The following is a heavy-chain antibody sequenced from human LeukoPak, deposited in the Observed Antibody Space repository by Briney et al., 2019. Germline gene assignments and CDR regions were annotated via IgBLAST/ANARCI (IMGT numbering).Heavy chain of an antibody. V-gene: IGHV4-34*01. CDR1: GGSFSGYY. J-gene: IGHJ5*02. Sequence: SETLSLTCAVYGGSFSGYYWSWIRQPPGKGLEWIGEINHSGSTNYNPSLKSRVTISVDTSKNQFSLKLSSVTAADTAVYYCARFSVDPNWFDPWGQGTLVTVSS. CDR2: INHSGST. D-gene: IGHD3-3*02. CDR3: ARFSVDPNWFDP.